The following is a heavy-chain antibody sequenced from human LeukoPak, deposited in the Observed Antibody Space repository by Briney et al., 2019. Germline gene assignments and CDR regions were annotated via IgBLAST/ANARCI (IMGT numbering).Heavy chain of an antibody. Sequence: GGSLRLSCAASGFTFSSYEMNWVRQAPGKGLEWVSYISSSGSTIYYADSVKGRFTISRDNAKNSLYLQMNSLRAEDTAVYYCAHPTEYSSSWYGNWFDPWGQGTLVTVSS. D-gene: IGHD6-13*01. J-gene: IGHJ5*02. V-gene: IGHV3-48*03. CDR2: ISSSGSTI. CDR3: AHPTEYSSSWYGNWFDP. CDR1: GFTFSSYE.